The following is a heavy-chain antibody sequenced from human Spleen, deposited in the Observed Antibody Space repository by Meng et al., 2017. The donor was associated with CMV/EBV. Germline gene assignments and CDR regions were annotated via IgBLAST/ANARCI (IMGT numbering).Heavy chain of an antibody. J-gene: IGHJ5*02. V-gene: IGHV4-39*07. Sequence: SETLSLTCTVSGGSISSSGYYWAWIRQSPGKGLEWIGSIYYSGNIYFNPSLKSRVTVSLDTSKNQFSLKLISVTAADTAVYYCAREASSTSPSGSGFDPWGQGTLVTVSS. CDR2: IYYSGNI. CDR1: GGSISSSGYY. D-gene: IGHD2-2*01. CDR3: AREASSTSPSGSGFDP.